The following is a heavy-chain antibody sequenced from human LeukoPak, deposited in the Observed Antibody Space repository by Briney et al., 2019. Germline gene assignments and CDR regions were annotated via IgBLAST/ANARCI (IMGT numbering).Heavy chain of an antibody. V-gene: IGHV1-2*02. Sequence: GASVKVSCKASGYTFTGYYMHWVRQAPGQGLEWMGWINPNSGGTNYAQKFQGRVTTTRNTSISTAYMELSSLRSEDTAVYYCARGRGAGYYDSNGFYYWGQGTLVTVSS. CDR2: INPNSGGT. D-gene: IGHD3-22*01. CDR1: GYTFTGYY. CDR3: ARGRGAGYYDSNGFYY. J-gene: IGHJ4*02.